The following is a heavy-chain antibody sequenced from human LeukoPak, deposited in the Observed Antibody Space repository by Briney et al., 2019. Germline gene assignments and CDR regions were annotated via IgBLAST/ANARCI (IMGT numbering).Heavy chain of an antibody. CDR2: IYHSGST. CDR3: ARGYGSGSYFNY. V-gene: IGHV4-38-2*02. Sequence: SKTLSLTCTVSGYSISSGFYWGWVRQSPEKGLEWIGTIYHSGSTYYNPSLKSRVIMSVDTSKNQFSLKLSSVTAADTAVYYCARGYGSGSYFNYWGQGTLVTVSS. CDR1: GYSISSGFY. J-gene: IGHJ4*02. D-gene: IGHD3-10*01.